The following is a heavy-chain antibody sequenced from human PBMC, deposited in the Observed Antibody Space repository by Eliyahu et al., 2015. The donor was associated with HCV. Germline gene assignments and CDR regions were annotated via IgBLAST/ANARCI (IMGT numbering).Heavy chain of an antibody. CDR3: ARERYCSGGSCYYFSY. D-gene: IGHD2-15*01. CDR1: GXTFTSYA. J-gene: IGHJ4*02. V-gene: IGHV1-69*04. Sequence: QVQLVQSGAEVKKPGSSVKVSCXASGXTFTSYAISWVRQAPGXGLEWMGRIIPILGIANYAQKFXGRVTITADKSTSTAYMELSSLRSEDTAVYYCARERYCSGGSCYYFSYWGQGTLVTVSS. CDR2: IIPILGIA.